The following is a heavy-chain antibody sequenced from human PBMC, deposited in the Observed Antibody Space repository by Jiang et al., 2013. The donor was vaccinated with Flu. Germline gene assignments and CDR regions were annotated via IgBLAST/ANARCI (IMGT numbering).Heavy chain of an antibody. CDR1: GDTFSRYA. CDR3: ARAGPTGYLDY. D-gene: IGHD3-9*01. Sequence: SGAEVKKPGSSVKVSCRASGDTFSRYAIGWVRQAPGQGLEWMGTIIPTFGTPNYAQKFQGRVTIAADKSTNTASMELSSLRSEDTAIYYCARAGPTGYLDYWGQGSLVTVSS. J-gene: IGHJ4*02. CDR2: IIPTFGTP. V-gene: IGHV1-69*06.